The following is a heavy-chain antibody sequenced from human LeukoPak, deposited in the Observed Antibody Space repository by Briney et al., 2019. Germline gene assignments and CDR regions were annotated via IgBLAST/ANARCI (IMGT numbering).Heavy chain of an antibody. D-gene: IGHD3-3*01. CDR3: ARAPAGSYDFWSGYYLDH. Sequence: GGSLRLSCAASGFTFSSYAMHWVRQAPGKGLEWVAVTPYDGSNKYYADSVKGRFTISRDNSKNTLYLQMNSLRAEDTAVYYCARAPAGSYDFWSGYYLDHWGQGTLVTVSS. J-gene: IGHJ4*02. CDR2: TPYDGSNK. V-gene: IGHV3-30-3*01. CDR1: GFTFSSYA.